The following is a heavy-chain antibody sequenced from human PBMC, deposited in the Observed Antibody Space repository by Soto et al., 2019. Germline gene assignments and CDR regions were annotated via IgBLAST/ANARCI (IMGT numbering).Heavy chain of an antibody. CDR2: LTPSGGET. CDR1: GFTFSTSA. Sequence: PGGSLRLSCEASGFTFSTSAMSWVRQAPGKGLEWVSALTPSGGETFYADSVKGRFTISRDNSMNALYLQMNSMRIEDTAVYYCAHPRGYGVFDAYDIWGPGTMVTVSS. CDR3: AHPRGYGVFDAYDI. V-gene: IGHV3-23*01. J-gene: IGHJ3*02. D-gene: IGHD4-17*01.